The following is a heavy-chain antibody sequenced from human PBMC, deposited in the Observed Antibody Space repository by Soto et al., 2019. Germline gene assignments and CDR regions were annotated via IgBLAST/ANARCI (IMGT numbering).Heavy chain of an antibody. Sequence: ASVKVSCKASGYTFVDDYMHWVRQAPGQGFEWLGRISPKSGATNYAQKFQGRVTMTWDTSLNTAYMELSSLISEDPAVYYCARPPGYISDWYYFDLWGQGTLVTVSS. CDR2: ISPKSGAT. D-gene: IGHD3-9*01. CDR1: GYTFVDDY. CDR3: ARPPGYISDWYYFDL. J-gene: IGHJ4*02. V-gene: IGHV1-2*02.